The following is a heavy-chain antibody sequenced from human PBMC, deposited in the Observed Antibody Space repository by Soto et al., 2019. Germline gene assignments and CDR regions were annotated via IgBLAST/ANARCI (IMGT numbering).Heavy chain of an antibody. V-gene: IGHV4-4*07. J-gene: IGHJ5*02. Sequence: SETLSLTCTVSGGSISIYYWSWTRQPAGKVLECIGRIYTSGSSNYNPSLKSRVTMSVDTSKNQFSLNLSSVTGADTDVYYCARASEVSRSWYDGFDPWGQGTLVTVSS. CDR3: ARASEVSRSWYDGFDP. CDR1: GGSISIYY. D-gene: IGHD6-13*01. CDR2: IYTSGSS.